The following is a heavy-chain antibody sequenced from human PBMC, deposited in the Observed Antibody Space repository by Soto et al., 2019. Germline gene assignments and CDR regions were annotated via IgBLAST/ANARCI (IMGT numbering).Heavy chain of an antibody. Sequence: EVQLLESGGGLVQPGGSLRLSCAASGFTFSSYAMSWVRQAPGKGLEWVSAISGSGGSTYYADSVKGRFTISRDNSKKTLYLQMNSLRVEHTAVYYCAKDLRQHQRPHHFDYWGQGTLVTVSS. CDR1: GFTFSSYA. D-gene: IGHD6-25*01. V-gene: IGHV3-23*01. CDR3: AKDLRQHQRPHHFDY. J-gene: IGHJ4*02. CDR2: ISGSGGST.